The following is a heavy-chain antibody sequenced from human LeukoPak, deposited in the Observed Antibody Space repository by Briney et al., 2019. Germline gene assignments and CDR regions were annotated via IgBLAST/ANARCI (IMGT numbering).Heavy chain of an antibody. CDR3: ARGRRAEGYCSSTSCLYYMDV. D-gene: IGHD2-2*01. CDR1: GYTFSSYD. Sequence: ASVKVSCKASGYTFSSYDINWVRQATGQGLEWVGWMNPNSGNTGHAQKFQGRVTMTRNTSVSTAYMELSSLRSEDTAVYYCARGRRAEGYCSSTSCLYYMDVWGKGTTVTVSS. CDR2: MNPNSGNT. V-gene: IGHV1-8*01. J-gene: IGHJ6*03.